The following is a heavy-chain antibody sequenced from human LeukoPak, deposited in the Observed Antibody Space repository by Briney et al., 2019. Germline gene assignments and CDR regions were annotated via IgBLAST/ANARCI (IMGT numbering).Heavy chain of an antibody. CDR3: AREGPSYYDFWSGYPLPTPFDY. J-gene: IGHJ4*02. CDR1: GGTFSSYA. V-gene: IGHV1-69*13. Sequence: ASVKVSCKASGGTFSSYAISWVRQAPGQGLEWMGGIIPIFGTANYAQKFQGRVTITADESTSTAYMELSSLRSEDTAVYYCAREGPSYYDFWSGYPLPTPFDYWGQGTLVTVSS. D-gene: IGHD3-3*01. CDR2: IIPIFGTA.